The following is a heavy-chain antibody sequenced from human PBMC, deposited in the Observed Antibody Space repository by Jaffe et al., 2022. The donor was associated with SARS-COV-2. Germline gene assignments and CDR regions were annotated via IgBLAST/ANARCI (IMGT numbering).Heavy chain of an antibody. CDR2: FDPEDGET. Sequence: QVQLVQSGAEVKKPGASVKVSCKVSGYTLTELSMHWVRQAPGKGLEWMGGFDPEDGETIYAQKFQGRVTMTEDTSTDTAYMELSSLRSEDTAVYYCATDRYSSSSPTYYYGMDVWGQGTTVTVSS. D-gene: IGHD6-6*01. J-gene: IGHJ6*02. V-gene: IGHV1-24*01. CDR3: ATDRYSSSSPTYYYGMDV. CDR1: GYTLTELS.